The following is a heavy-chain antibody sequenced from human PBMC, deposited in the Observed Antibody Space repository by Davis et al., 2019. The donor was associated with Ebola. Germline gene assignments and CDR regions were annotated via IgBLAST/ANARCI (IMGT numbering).Heavy chain of an antibody. J-gene: IGHJ6*02. CDR2: ISSDSDYI. V-gene: IGHV3-21*01. CDR1: GFTFSSYA. CDR3: ARDRPLDFFFGDYYGMDV. Sequence: GESLKISCAASGFTFSSYAMSWVRQAPGKGLEWVSSISSDSDYIYYADSAKGRFTISRDNAKNSLYLQMNSLIAEDMAVYYCARDRPLDFFFGDYYGMDVWGQGTTVTVSS. D-gene: IGHD3-16*01.